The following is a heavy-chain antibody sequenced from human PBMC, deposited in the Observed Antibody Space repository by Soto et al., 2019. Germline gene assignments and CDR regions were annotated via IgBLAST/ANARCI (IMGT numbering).Heavy chain of an antibody. CDR3: ARGTGSSWYPNWFDP. J-gene: IGHJ5*02. CDR1: GGSFSGYY. V-gene: IGHV4-34*01. CDR2: INHSGST. Sequence: QVQLQQWGAGLLKPSETLSLTYAVYGGSFSGYYWSWIRQPPGKGLEWIGEINHSGSTNYNPSLKSRVTISVYTSKNQFSLKLSSVTAADTAVYYCARGTGSSWYPNWFDPWGQGTLVTVSS. D-gene: IGHD6-13*01.